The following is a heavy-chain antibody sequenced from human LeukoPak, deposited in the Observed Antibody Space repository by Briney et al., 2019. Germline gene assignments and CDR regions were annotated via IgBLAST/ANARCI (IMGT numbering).Heavy chain of an antibody. V-gene: IGHV1-3*03. Sequence: GASVKVSCKASGYTFTSYGISWVRQAPGQGLEWMGWINAGNGNTKYSQEFQGRVTITRDTSASTAYMELSSLRSEDMAVYYCARSIAAAGPFSSSWFDPWGQGTLVTVSS. CDR1: GYTFTSYG. D-gene: IGHD6-13*01. CDR2: INAGNGNT. J-gene: IGHJ5*02. CDR3: ARSIAAAGPFSSSWFDP.